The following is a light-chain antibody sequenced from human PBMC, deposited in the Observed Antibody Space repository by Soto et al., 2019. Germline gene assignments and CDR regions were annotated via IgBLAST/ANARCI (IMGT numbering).Light chain of an antibody. CDR2: EVR. CDR1: MRDVGAYNL. Sequence: QSALTQPASVSGSPGQSITISCAGTMRDVGAYNLVSWYQQHPGRAPQLIIYEVRNRPSGISFRSSGSKSVNTASLPISGLQAEDEANYYCPSYTSKGSLIFGEGTKLTAL. CDR3: PSYTSKGSLI. V-gene: IGLV2-14*01. J-gene: IGLJ2*01.